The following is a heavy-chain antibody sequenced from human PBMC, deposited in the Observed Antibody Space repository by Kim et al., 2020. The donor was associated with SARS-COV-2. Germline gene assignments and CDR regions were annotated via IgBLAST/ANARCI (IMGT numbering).Heavy chain of an antibody. CDR2: IYYSGST. CDR1: GGSISSGDYY. Sequence: SETLSLTCTVSGGSISSGDYYWSWIRQPPGKGLEWIGYIYYSGSTYYNPSLKSRVTISVDTSKNQFSLKLSSVTAADTAVYYCATSPSYQLLPYYFDYWGQGTLVTVSS. V-gene: IGHV4-30-4*01. D-gene: IGHD2-2*01. J-gene: IGHJ4*02. CDR3: ATSPSYQLLPYYFDY.